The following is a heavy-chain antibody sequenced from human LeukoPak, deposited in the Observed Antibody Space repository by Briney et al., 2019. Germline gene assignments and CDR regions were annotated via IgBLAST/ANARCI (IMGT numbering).Heavy chain of an antibody. V-gene: IGHV4-31*03. CDR2: IYYSGST. J-gene: IGHJ4*02. D-gene: IGHD3-10*01. Sequence: SQTLSLTCTVSGGSISSGGYYWSWIRQHPGKGLEWIGYIYYSGSTYYNPSLKSRVTISVDTSKNQFSLKLSSVTAADTAVYYCARDHYYGSGSYRSGFDYWGQGTLATVSS. CDR1: GGSISSGGYY. CDR3: ARDHYYGSGSYRSGFDY.